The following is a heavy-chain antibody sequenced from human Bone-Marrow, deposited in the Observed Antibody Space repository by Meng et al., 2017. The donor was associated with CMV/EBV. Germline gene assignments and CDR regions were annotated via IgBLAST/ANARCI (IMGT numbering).Heavy chain of an antibody. D-gene: IGHD3-10*01. CDR2: IRSKAYGGTT. J-gene: IGHJ6*02. CDR1: GFTFGDYA. Sequence: GESLKISCTASGFTFGDYAMSWVRQAPGKGLEWVGFIRSKAYGGTTEYAASVKGRFTISRNDSKSIAYLQMNSLKTEDTAVYYCTRDGLPMGGMDVWGQGTTVPVSS. V-gene: IGHV3-49*04. CDR3: TRDGLPMGGMDV.